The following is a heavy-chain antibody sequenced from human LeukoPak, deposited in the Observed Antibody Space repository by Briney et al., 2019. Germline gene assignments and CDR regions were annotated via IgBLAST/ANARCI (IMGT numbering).Heavy chain of an antibody. D-gene: IGHD3-10*01. CDR2: IYPGDSDT. Sequence: GESLQISCKGSGYSFTGYWIGWVRQMPGKGLEWMGIIYPGDSDTRYSPSFQGQVTISADKSISSAYLQWSSLKASDTAMYYCARLRPMVRGVISYFDYWGQGTLVTVSS. J-gene: IGHJ4*02. CDR1: GYSFTGYW. CDR3: ARLRPMVRGVISYFDY. V-gene: IGHV5-51*01.